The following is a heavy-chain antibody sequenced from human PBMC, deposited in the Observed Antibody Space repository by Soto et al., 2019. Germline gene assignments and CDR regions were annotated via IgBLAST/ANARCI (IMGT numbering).Heavy chain of an antibody. CDR1: GYTFTSYG. CDR3: ARDRSTNAKSYTHHLDV. J-gene: IGHJ6*02. Sequence: QGQLVQSGGEVTKPGASVKVSCNASGYTFTSYGISWLRQAPGQGLEWMGWISPYSGHTKDAQKFQGRVTLTTETSPSTDYIELRRLASADTAVYYCARDRSTNAKSYTHHLDVWGQGTTVIVPS. CDR2: ISPYSGHT. D-gene: IGHD2-8*01. V-gene: IGHV1-18*04.